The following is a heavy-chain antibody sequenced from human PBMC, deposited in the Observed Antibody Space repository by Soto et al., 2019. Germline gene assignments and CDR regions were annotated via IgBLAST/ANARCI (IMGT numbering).Heavy chain of an antibody. V-gene: IGHV1-69*06. Sequence: QVQLVQSGAEVKKPGSSVKVSCKASGVTFSSYAISWVRQAPGQGLEWMGGIIPIFGTANYAQKFQGRVTITADKSTSTAYMELSSLRSEDTAVYYCAREAVGYRSSTSCYRPGYYYYGMDVWGQGTTVTVSS. CDR2: IIPIFGTA. J-gene: IGHJ6*02. CDR1: GVTFSSYA. D-gene: IGHD2-2*01. CDR3: AREAVGYRSSTSCYRPGYYYYGMDV.